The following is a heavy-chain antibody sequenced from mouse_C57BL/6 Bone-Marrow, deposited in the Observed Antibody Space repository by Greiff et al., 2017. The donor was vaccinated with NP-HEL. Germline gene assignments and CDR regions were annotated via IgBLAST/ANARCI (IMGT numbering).Heavy chain of an antibody. V-gene: IGHV1-53*01. D-gene: IGHD4-1*01. CDR1: GYTFTSYW. J-gene: IGHJ3*01. CDR2: INPSNGGT. CDR3: AKGLSGTRAWFAY. Sequence: VQLQQPGTELVQPGASVKLSCKASGYTFTSYWMHWVKQRPGQGLEWIGNINPSNGGTNYNEKFKSKATLTVDKSSSTAYMQLRRLTSEDAAVYYCAKGLSGTRAWFAYWGQGTLVTVSA.